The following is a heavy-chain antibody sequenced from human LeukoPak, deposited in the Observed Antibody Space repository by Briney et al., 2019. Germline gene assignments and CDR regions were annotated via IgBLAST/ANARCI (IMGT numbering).Heavy chain of an antibody. J-gene: IGHJ6*02. Sequence: GGSLRLSCAASGLTFSSYAMHWVRQAPGKGLEWVAVISYDGSNKYYADSVKGRFTISRDNSKNTLYLQMNSLRAEDTAVYYCARDEGLGAAYYYYGMDVWGQGTTVTVSS. CDR3: ARDEGLGAAYYYYGMDV. V-gene: IGHV3-30-3*01. CDR1: GLTFSSYA. CDR2: ISYDGSNK.